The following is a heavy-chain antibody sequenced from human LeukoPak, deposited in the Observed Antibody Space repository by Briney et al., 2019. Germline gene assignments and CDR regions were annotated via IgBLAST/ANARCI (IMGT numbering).Heavy chain of an antibody. Sequence: ASVKVSCKASGYTFTSYYMHWVRQAPGQGLEWMGIINPSGGSTSYAQKFQGTVTMTRDTSTSTVYMELSSLRSEDTAVYYCARDLLSAVAGDYYYYYGMDVWGQGTTVTVSS. CDR2: INPSGGST. CDR3: ARDLLSAVAGDYYYYYGMDV. D-gene: IGHD6-19*01. V-gene: IGHV1-46*01. CDR1: GYTFTSYY. J-gene: IGHJ6*02.